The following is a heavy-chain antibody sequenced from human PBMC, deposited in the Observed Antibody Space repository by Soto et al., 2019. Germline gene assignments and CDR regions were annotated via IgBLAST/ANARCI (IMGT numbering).Heavy chain of an antibody. CDR1: GFTFSSYG. Sequence: HPGGSLRLSCAASGFTFSSYGMHWVRQAPGKGLEWVAVIWYDGSNKYYADSVKGRFTISRDNSKNTLYLQMNSLRAEDTAVYYCARDLRGADFWSGYFIYYYYGMDVWGQGTTVTVSS. J-gene: IGHJ6*02. D-gene: IGHD3-3*01. CDR2: IWYDGSNK. CDR3: ARDLRGADFWSGYFIYYYYGMDV. V-gene: IGHV3-33*01.